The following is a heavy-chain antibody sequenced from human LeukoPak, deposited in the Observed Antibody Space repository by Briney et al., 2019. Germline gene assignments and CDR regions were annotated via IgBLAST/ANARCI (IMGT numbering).Heavy chain of an antibody. CDR1: GGSFSGYY. CDR2: INHSGST. CDR3: ARDLFSGPLDY. V-gene: IGHV4-34*01. J-gene: IGHJ4*02. Sequence: PSETLSLTCAVYGGSFSGYYWSWIRQPPGKGLEWIGEINHSGSTNYNPSLKSRVTISVDTSKNQFSLKLSSVTAADTAVYYCARDLFSGPLDYWGQGTLVTVSS. D-gene: IGHD2-15*01.